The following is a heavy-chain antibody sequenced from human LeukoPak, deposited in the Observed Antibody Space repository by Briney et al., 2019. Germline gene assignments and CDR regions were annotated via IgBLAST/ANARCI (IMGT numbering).Heavy chain of an antibody. V-gene: IGHV1-2*02. J-gene: IGHJ4*02. D-gene: IGHD5-12*01. CDR1: GYTFTGYY. CDR2: INPNSGGT. Sequence: APVKVSCKASGYTFTGYYMHWVRQAPGQGLEWMGWINPNSGGTNYAQKFQGRVTMTRDTSISTAYMELSRLRSDDTAVYYCAKDAVYSGYFVFIDYWGQGTLVTVSS. CDR3: AKDAVYSGYFVFIDY.